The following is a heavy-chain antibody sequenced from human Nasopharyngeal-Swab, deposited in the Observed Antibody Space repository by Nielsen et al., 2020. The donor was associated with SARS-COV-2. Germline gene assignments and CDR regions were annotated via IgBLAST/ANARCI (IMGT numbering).Heavy chain of an antibody. D-gene: IGHD5-18*01. J-gene: IGHJ4*02. Sequence: SETLSLTCTVSGGSISSSSYYWGWIRQPPGKGLEWIGSIYYSGSTYYNPSLKSRVTISVDTSKNQFSLKLSSVTAADTAVYYCARDDPGQLWLYYFDYWCQGTLVTVSS. CDR3: ARDDPGQLWLYYFDY. CDR1: GGSISSSSYY. CDR2: IYYSGST. V-gene: IGHV4-39*02.